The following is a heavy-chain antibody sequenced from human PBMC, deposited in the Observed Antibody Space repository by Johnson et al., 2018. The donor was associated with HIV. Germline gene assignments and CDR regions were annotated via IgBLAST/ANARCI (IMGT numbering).Heavy chain of an antibody. CDR1: GFTFSSYG. Sequence: QVQLVESGGGVVQPGRSLRLSCAASGFTFSSYGIHWVRQAPGKGLEWVAVISYDGSNKYYADSVKGRFTISRDNSKNTLYLQMNSLRAEDTAVYYCAINSGYDSHGAFDIWGQGTMVTVSS. J-gene: IGHJ3*02. D-gene: IGHD5-12*01. CDR3: AINSGYDSHGAFDI. CDR2: ISYDGSNK. V-gene: IGHV3-30*03.